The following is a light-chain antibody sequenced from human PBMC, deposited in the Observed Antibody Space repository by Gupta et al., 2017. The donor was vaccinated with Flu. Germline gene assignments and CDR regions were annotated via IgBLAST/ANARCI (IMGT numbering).Light chain of an antibody. CDR3: QQSYSTLIT. Sequence: PSSLSASVGDRDTITCRASQSISSYLNWYQQKPGKAPKLLIYAASSLQSGVPSRFSGSGSGTDFTLTISSLQPEDFATYYCQQSYSTLITFRQGTRLEIK. J-gene: IGKJ5*01. CDR2: AAS. CDR1: QSISSY. V-gene: IGKV1-39*01.